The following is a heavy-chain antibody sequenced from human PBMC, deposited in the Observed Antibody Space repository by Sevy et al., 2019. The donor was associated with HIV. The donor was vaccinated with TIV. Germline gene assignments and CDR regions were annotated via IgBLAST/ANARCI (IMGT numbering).Heavy chain of an antibody. J-gene: IGHJ3*02. V-gene: IGHV3-21*01. CDR2: ISSSSSYI. CDR1: GFTFSSYS. Sequence: GGSLRLSCAASGFTFSSYSMNWVHQAPGKGLEWVSSISSSSSYIYYADSVKGRFTISRDNAKNSLYLQMNSLRAEDTAVYYCARDQGKELWFGVNAFDIWGQGTMVTVSS. D-gene: IGHD3-10*01. CDR3: ARDQGKELWFGVNAFDI.